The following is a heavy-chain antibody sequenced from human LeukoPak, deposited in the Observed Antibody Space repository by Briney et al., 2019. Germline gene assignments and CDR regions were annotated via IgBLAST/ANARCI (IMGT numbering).Heavy chain of an antibody. V-gene: IGHV3-23*01. Sequence: GGSLRLSCAASGFTFSSYAMSWVRRAPGKGLEWVSAISGSGGSTYYADSVKGRFTISRDNSKNTLYLQMNSLRAEDTAVYYCAKDIALGGVIVRGAFDIWGQGTMVTVSS. CDR3: AKDIALGGVIVRGAFDI. CDR2: ISGSGGST. CDR1: GFTFSSYA. D-gene: IGHD3-16*02. J-gene: IGHJ3*02.